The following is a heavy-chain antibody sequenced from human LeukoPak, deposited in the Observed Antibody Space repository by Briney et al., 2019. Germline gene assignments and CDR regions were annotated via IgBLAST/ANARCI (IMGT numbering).Heavy chain of an antibody. CDR2: ISNSGST. CDR3: ARETLSTHAFDI. D-gene: IGHD2-2*01. J-gene: IGHJ3*02. CDR1: GVSSSSDVYY. Sequence: SPSQTLSLTCTVSGVSSSSDVYYWTWIRQRPGKGLEWIGYISNSGSTHYSPSLRSRVTISVDTSKNHFSLKLSSVTAADTAVYYCARETLSTHAFDIWGQGTMVTVSS. V-gene: IGHV4-31*03.